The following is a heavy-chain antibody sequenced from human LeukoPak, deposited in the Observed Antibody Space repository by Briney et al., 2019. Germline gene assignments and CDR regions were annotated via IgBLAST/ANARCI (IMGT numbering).Heavy chain of an antibody. CDR3: ARHSTAMVTIDY. J-gene: IGHJ4*02. CDR2: VYYSGST. D-gene: IGHD5-18*01. Sequence: PSETLSLTCTVSGGSISSHYWSWIRQPPGKGLEWIGHVYYSGSTKYNPSLKSRVTISVETSKNQISLKLRSVTAADTAVYYCARHSTAMVTIDYWGQGTLVTVSP. CDR1: GGSISSHY. V-gene: IGHV4-59*08.